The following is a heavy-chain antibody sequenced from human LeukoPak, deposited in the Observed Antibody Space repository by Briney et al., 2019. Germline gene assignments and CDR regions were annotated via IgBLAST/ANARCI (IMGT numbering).Heavy chain of an antibody. J-gene: IGHJ4*02. V-gene: IGHV4-59*08. CDR1: GGSITSNY. D-gene: IGHD4-23*01. Sequence: SETLSLTCTVSGGSITSNYWSWIRQPPGRGLEWVAYIFHTGSANHNPSLKSRITISVGTSKNQISLKVRSVTAADTAVYYCATYGGNAGTHYFDYWGQGTLVTVSS. CDR2: IFHTGSA. CDR3: ATYGGNAGTHYFDY.